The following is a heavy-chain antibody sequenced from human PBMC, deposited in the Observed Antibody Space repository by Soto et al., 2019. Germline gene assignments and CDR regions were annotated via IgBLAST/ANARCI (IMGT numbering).Heavy chain of an antibody. J-gene: IGHJ5*02. D-gene: IGHD3-9*01. CDR1: GFTFSDYA. V-gene: IGHV3-23*01. CDR2: IGTRDDI. CDR3: AKDLGRDWFRDNWFDP. Sequence: ELQLLESGGGLVQPGGSLRLSCAASGFTFSDYAMSWVRQAPGKGLEWVSAIGTRDDIFYADSVKGRFTISRDDSKNTLYRQTNRLRAEDTALYYCAKDLGRDWFRDNWFDPWGQGTLVTVSS.